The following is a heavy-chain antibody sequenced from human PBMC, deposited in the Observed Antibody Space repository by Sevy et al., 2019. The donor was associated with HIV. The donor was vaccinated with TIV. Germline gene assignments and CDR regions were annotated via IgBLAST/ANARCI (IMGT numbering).Heavy chain of an antibody. D-gene: IGHD3-16*01. J-gene: IGHJ4*02. CDR2: IRGSGDST. CDR1: AFSFNTYA. Sequence: GGSLRLSCAASAFSFNTYAMSWVLRAPGKGLEWVSTIRGSGDSTFYSDSVKGRFTISRDNSKNTLYLQMNSLRAEDTAVYYCVNPRGSFYFDYWGQGTLVTVSS. CDR3: VNPRGSFYFDY. V-gene: IGHV3-23*01.